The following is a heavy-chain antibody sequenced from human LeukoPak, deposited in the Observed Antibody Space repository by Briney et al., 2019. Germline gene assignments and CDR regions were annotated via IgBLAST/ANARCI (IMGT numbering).Heavy chain of an antibody. J-gene: IGHJ5*02. CDR1: GFTFSNYW. V-gene: IGHV3-7*05. CDR3: ARASDPWLQLT. D-gene: IGHD5-24*01. CDR2: IKQDGSEN. Sequence: GGSLRLSCAASGFTFSNYWMIWVRQAPGKGLEWVGNIKQDGSENRYADSVRGRFSISRDNAQTSLYLQMNSLRAEDTAVYYCARASDPWLQLTWGQGTLVTVSS.